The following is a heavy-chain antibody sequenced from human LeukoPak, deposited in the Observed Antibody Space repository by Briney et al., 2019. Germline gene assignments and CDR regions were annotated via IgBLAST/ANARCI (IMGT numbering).Heavy chain of an antibody. D-gene: IGHD1-26*01. J-gene: IGHJ4*02. CDR2: INVNSGGTNT. V-gene: IGHV1-2*06. CDR3: ARDLSSTSNWELDY. Sequence: ASVKVSCKASGYTFTDYFIHWVRQAPGQGLEWMGRINVNSGGTNTNYAHNFHGRVTMTRDTSISTAYMELSRLTSDDTAVYYCARDLSSTSNWELDYWGQGTLVTVSS. CDR1: GYTFTDYF.